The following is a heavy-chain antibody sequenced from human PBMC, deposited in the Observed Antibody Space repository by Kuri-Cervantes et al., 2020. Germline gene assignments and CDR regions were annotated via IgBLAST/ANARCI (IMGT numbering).Heavy chain of an antibody. CDR1: GFTFSGYG. V-gene: IGHV3-30*02. CDR3: AKVSTMTTVLDAFDI. D-gene: IGHD4-17*01. CDR2: TSYGGSDK. Sequence: GESLKISCEASGFTFSGYGIHWVRQAPGKGLEWVAFTSYGGSDKDYAGSGKGRLTISRDNSKNTLYLQMKNLRAEDTVVYYCAKVSTMTTVLDAFDIWGQGTMVTVSS. J-gene: IGHJ3*02.